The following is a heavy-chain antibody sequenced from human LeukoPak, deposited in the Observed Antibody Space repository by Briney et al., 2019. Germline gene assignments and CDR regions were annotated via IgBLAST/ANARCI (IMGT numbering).Heavy chain of an antibody. V-gene: IGHV1-18*01. CDR3: ARMEIGYSSSWSDYYYYMDV. CDR2: ISAYNGNT. D-gene: IGHD6-13*01. Sequence: GASVKVSCKASGYTFTSYGISWVRQAPGQGLEWMGWISAYNGNTNYAQKLQGRVTMTTDTSTSTAYMELRSLRSDDTAVYYCARMEIGYSSSWSDYYYYMDVWGKGTTVTVSS. CDR1: GYTFTSYG. J-gene: IGHJ6*03.